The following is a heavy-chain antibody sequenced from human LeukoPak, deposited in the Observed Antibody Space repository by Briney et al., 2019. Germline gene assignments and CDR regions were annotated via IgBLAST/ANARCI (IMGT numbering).Heavy chain of an antibody. J-gene: IGHJ5*02. CDR3: AREGKDSSGYYYESWFDP. V-gene: IGHV4-61*02. CDR1: GGPISSGSYY. CDR2: IYTSGST. D-gene: IGHD3-22*01. Sequence: SETLSLTCTVSGGPISSGSYYWSWIRQPAGKGLEWIGRIYTSGSTNYNPSLKSRVTISVDTSKNQFSLKLSSVTAADTAVYYCAREGKDSSGYYYESWFDPWGQGTLVTVSS.